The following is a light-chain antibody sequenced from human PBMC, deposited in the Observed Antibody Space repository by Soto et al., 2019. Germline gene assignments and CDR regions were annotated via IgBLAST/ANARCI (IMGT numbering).Light chain of an antibody. CDR1: QSLLHSNGYNY. J-gene: IGKJ4*01. Sequence: IVMNQSPLSLPVTPGEPASISCRSSQSLLHSNGYNYLDWYLQKPGQSPQLLIYLGSNRASGVPDRFSGSGSGTDFTLKISRVDAEDVGVYYCMQALQTPLTFGGGTKVDIK. CDR3: MQALQTPLT. CDR2: LGS. V-gene: IGKV2-28*01.